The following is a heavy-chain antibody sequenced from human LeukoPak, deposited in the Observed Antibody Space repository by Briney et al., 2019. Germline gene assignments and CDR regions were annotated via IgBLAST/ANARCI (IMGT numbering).Heavy chain of an antibody. Sequence: PSETLSLTCAVYGGSFSGYYWSWIRQPRGKGLEWIGEINHSGSTNYNPSLKSRVTISVDTSKNQFSLKLSSVTAADTAVYYCARAGGIYYDSSGYCLFDYWGQGTLVTVSS. V-gene: IGHV4-34*01. CDR3: ARAGGIYYDSSGYCLFDY. D-gene: IGHD3-22*01. CDR1: GGSFSGYY. J-gene: IGHJ4*02. CDR2: INHSGST.